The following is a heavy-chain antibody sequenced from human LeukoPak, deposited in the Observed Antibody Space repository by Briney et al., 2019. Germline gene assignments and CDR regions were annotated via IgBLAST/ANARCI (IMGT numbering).Heavy chain of an antibody. CDR1: GFTFYDYT. D-gene: IGHD6-19*01. J-gene: IGHJ4*02. V-gene: IGHV3-43*01. Sequence: PGGSLRLSCAASGFTFYDYTFHWVRQAPGKGLEWVSLISWNGGSTFYGDSVRGRFTISRDNSKNSLYLQMNSMRTEDTALYFCAREGSSSGFFDYWGQGTLVTVSS. CDR3: AREGSSSGFFDY. CDR2: ISWNGGST.